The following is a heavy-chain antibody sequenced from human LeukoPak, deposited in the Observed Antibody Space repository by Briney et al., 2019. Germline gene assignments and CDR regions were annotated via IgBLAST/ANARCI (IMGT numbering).Heavy chain of an antibody. CDR1: GFIFRDYT. J-gene: IGHJ5*02. Sequence: GGSLRLSCAASGFIFRDYTMTWVRQAPGKGLEWVSHIRSSGDDIRYADSVKGRFTISRDDAKNSLFLQMNSLRAEDTAVYYCARDRWLLWFGESKKEGFDPWGQGTLVTVSS. CDR2: IRSSGDDI. CDR3: ARDRWLLWFGESKKEGFDP. D-gene: IGHD3-10*01. V-gene: IGHV3-21*05.